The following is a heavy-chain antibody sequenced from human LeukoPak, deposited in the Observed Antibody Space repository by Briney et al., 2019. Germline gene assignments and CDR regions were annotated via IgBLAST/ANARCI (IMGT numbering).Heavy chain of an antibody. CDR3: ATAAGTFYYYYGMDV. D-gene: IGHD6-13*01. Sequence: SVKVSCKASGGTFSSYAISWVRQAPGQGLEWMGGIIPIFGTANYAQKFQGRVTITADESTSTAYMELSSLRPEDTAVYYCATAAGTFYYYYGMDVWGQGTTVTVSS. V-gene: IGHV1-69*13. CDR1: GGTFSSYA. CDR2: IIPIFGTA. J-gene: IGHJ6*02.